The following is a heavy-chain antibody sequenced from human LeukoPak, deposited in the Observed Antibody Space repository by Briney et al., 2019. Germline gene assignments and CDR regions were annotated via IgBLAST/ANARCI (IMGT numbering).Heavy chain of an antibody. Sequence: SVKVSRKASGGTFSSYAISWVRQAPGQGLEWMGGIIPIFGTANYAQKFQGRVTITTDESTSTAYMELSSLRSEDTAVYYCARGGGSSRPGAFDIWGQGTMVTVSS. J-gene: IGHJ3*02. CDR2: IIPIFGTA. D-gene: IGHD1-26*01. V-gene: IGHV1-69*05. CDR1: GGTFSSYA. CDR3: ARGGGSSRPGAFDI.